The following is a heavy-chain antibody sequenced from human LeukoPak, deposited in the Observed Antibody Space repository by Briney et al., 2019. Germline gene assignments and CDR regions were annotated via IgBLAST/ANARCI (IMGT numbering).Heavy chain of an antibody. D-gene: IGHD6-19*01. CDR3: ARVEDSSGWYWAY. V-gene: IGHV1-2*06. J-gene: IGHJ4*02. CDR2: INPNSGGT. CDR1: GYTFTGYY. Sequence: ASVKVSCKASGYTFTGYYMHWVRQAPGQGLEWMGRINPNSGGTNYAQKFQGRVTMTRDTSISTAYMELSRLRSDDTAVYYCARVEDSSGWYWAYWGQGTLVTVSS.